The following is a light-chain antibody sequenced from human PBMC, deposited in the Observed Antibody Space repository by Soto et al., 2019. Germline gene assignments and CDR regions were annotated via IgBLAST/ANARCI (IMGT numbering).Light chain of an antibody. Sequence: QSVLTQPPSVSGAPGQRVTISCTGSSSNIAGYDVHWYQQLPGTAPKLLIYGNINRPSGIPDRFSGSQSGTSSSLAITGLQPEDEGDYYCQSYDSSLSVVVFGGGTKLTVL. CDR1: SSNIAGYD. V-gene: IGLV1-40*01. CDR3: QSYDSSLSVVV. CDR2: GNI. J-gene: IGLJ2*01.